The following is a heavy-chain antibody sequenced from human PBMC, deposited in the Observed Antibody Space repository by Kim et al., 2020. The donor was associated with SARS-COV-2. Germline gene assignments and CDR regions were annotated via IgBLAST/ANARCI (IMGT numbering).Heavy chain of an antibody. D-gene: IGHD1-1*01. CDR1: GYSFSSYW. Sequence: GESLQISCRSSGYSFSSYWIGWVRQMPGKGLEWMGIIYPGDSDTRYSPSFQGQVTISADKSISTAYLQWSSLKASDTAMYYCERRRGWNTGSSFDYWGQGTLVTVSS. CDR3: ERRRGWNTGSSFDY. CDR2: IYPGDSDT. J-gene: IGHJ4*02. V-gene: IGHV5-51*01.